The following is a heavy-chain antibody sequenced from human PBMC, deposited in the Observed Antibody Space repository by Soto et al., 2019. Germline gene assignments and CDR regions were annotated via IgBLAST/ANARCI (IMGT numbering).Heavy chain of an antibody. J-gene: IGHJ4*02. CDR3: ARWVGATSFDS. D-gene: IGHD1-26*01. V-gene: IGHV4-31*03. CDR2: IYYSGST. CDR1: GGSISSGGYY. Sequence: QVQLQESGPGLVKPSQTLSLTCTVSGGSISSGGYYWSWIRQHPGKGLEWIGYIYYSGSTYYNPSLKXRITXAXYTSKNQFSLKLSSVTAADTAVYYCARWVGATSFDSWGQGTLVTVSS.